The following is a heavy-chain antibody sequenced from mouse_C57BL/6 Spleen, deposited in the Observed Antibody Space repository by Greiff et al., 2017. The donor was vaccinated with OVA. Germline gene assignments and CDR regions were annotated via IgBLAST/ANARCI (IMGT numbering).Heavy chain of an antibody. D-gene: IGHD2-1*01. CDR3: AAPYGNYFYYAMDY. CDR2: INPNNGGT. CDR1: GYTFTDYY. Sequence: EVQLQQSGPELVKPGASVKISCKASGYTFTDYYMNWVKQSHGKSLEWIGDINPNNGGTSYNQQFKGKATLTVDKSSSTAYMELRSLTSDDSAVYYCAAPYGNYFYYAMDYWGQGTSVTVSS. V-gene: IGHV1-26*01. J-gene: IGHJ4*01.